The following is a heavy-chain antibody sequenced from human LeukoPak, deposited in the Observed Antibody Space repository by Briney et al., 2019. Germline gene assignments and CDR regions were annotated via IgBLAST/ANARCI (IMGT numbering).Heavy chain of an antibody. CDR3: ARGQYNYGLYAFDV. CDR1: GGPISGFY. Sequence: SEPLSLICSVSGGPISGFYWSWIRQPPGKGLEWIGYIFNRGSTTYNTSLKSRLTTSIDMSKNQLSLKLTSVTAADTALYYCARGQYNYGLYAFDVWGQGRVVTVSS. D-gene: IGHD5-18*01. V-gene: IGHV4-59*01. J-gene: IGHJ3*01. CDR2: IFNRGST.